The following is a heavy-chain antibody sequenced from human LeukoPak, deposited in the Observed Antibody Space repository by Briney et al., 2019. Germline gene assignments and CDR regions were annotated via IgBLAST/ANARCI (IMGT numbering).Heavy chain of an antibody. D-gene: IGHD6-13*01. J-gene: IGHJ6*03. CDR1: GYTFTGYY. CDR2: INPNSGGT. CDR3: ARAYSSSWSGFYYYYYMDV. V-gene: IGHV1-2*06. Sequence: GASVKVSCKASGYTFTGYYMHWVRQAPGQGLEWMGRINPNSGGTNYAQKFQGRVTRTRDTSISTAYMELSRLRSDDTAVYYCARAYSSSWSGFYYYYYMDVWGKGTTVTVSS.